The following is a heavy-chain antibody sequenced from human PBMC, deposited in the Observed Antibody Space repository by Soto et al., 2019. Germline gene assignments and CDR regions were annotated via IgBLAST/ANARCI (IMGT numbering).Heavy chain of an antibody. CDR1: GFTFDDYA. D-gene: IGHD3-3*01. CDR3: AKAQPRYYDFWSGSPYYFDY. V-gene: IGHV3-9*01. Sequence: EVQLVESGGGLVQPGRSLRLSCAASGFTFDDYAMHWVLQAPGKGLEWVSGISWTSGSIGYADSVKGRFTISRDNAKNSLYLQMNSLRAEDTALYYCAKAQPRYYDFWSGSPYYFDYWGQGTLVTVSS. CDR2: ISWTSGSI. J-gene: IGHJ4*02.